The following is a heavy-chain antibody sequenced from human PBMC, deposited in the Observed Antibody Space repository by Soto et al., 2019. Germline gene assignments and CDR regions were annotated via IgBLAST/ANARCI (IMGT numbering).Heavy chain of an antibody. J-gene: IGHJ4*02. Sequence: PSQTLSLTCAISVDSVSSNSAAWNLIRQSPSRGLEWLGRTYYRSKWYNDYAVSVKSRITINPDTSKNQFSLQLNSVTPEDTAVYYCVRDRCSSTSCYWGYEGASFDYWGQGTLVTVSS. CDR1: VDSVSSNSAA. V-gene: IGHV6-1*01. CDR2: TYYRSKWYN. CDR3: VRDRCSSTSCYWGYEGASFDY. D-gene: IGHD2-2*01.